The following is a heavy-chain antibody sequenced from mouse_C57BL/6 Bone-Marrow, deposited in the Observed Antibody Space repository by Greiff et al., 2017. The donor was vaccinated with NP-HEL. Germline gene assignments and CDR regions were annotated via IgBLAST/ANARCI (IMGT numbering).Heavy chain of an antibody. Sequence: DVKLQESGPGLAKPSQTLSLTCSVTGYSITSDYWNWIRKFPGNKLEYMGYISYSGSTYYNPSLKSRISITRDTSKNQYYLQLNSVTTEDTATYYCARSGYYYGSSLRWYFDVWGTGTTVTVSS. V-gene: IGHV3-8*01. CDR3: ARSGYYYGSSLRWYFDV. D-gene: IGHD1-1*01. CDR2: ISYSGST. CDR1: GYSITSDY. J-gene: IGHJ1*03.